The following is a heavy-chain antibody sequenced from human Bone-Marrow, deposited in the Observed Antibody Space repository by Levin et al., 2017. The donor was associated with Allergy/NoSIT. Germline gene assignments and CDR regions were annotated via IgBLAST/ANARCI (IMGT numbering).Heavy chain of an antibody. CDR3: ARVSCSGGSCYSYFDY. V-gene: IGHV3-48*04. J-gene: IGHJ4*02. Sequence: LSLTCAASGFTFSSYSMNWVRQAPGKGLEWVSYISSSSSTIYYADSVKGRFTISRDNAKNSLYLQMNSLRAEDTAVYYCARVSCSGGSCYSYFDYWGQGTLVTVSS. CDR1: GFTFSSYS. D-gene: IGHD2-15*01. CDR2: ISSSSSTI.